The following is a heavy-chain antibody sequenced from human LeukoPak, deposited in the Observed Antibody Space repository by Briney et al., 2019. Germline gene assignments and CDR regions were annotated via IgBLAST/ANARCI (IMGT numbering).Heavy chain of an antibody. Sequence: ASVKVSCKASGYTFTGYYMHWVRQAPGQGLEWMGWINPNSGGTNYAQKLQGRVTMTTDTSTSTAYMELRSLRSDDTAVYYCARVEYQLPRSYYMDVWGKGTTVTVSS. CDR1: GYTFTGYY. CDR3: ARVEYQLPRSYYMDV. J-gene: IGHJ6*03. D-gene: IGHD2-2*01. CDR2: INPNSGGT. V-gene: IGHV1-2*02.